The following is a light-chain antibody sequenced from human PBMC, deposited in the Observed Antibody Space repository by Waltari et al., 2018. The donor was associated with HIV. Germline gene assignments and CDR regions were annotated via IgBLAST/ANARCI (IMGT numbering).Light chain of an antibody. CDR1: SSDVGSYHY. V-gene: IGLV2-11*01. J-gene: IGLJ2*01. CDR2: DVI. Sequence: QSALTQPRSLSGSPGQSVTISCTGTSSDVGSYHYVSWYQHHPGKTPNLVLYDVIERPSGVPDRFSVSKSGNTAALTISGLQAEDEADYYCCSYAGTYTFVVFGGGTKLTVL. CDR3: CSYAGTYTFVV.